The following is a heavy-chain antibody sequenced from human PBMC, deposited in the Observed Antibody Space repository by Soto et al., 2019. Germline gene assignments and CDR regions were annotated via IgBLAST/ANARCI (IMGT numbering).Heavy chain of an antibody. V-gene: IGHV4-39*01. CDR3: AGLYPYESSGYHLNY. CDR1: GGSISSSSXX. CDR2: IYYLGNT. D-gene: IGHD3-22*01. J-gene: IGHJ4*02. Sequence: SETLSLTCTVSGGSISSSSXXXXXXXXPPGKGLEWVGSIYYLGNTYYNPSLGSRVTISVDTSKNQFSLKLRSVTAADTAVFYCAGLYPYESSGYHLNYWGQGALVTVSS.